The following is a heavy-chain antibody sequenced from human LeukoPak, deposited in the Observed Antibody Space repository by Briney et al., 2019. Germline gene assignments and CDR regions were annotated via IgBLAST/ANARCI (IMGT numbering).Heavy chain of an antibody. J-gene: IGHJ4*02. CDR3: ARGYYDSSGYYDY. CDR1: GFTFSSYA. D-gene: IGHD3-22*01. Sequence: GGSLRLSCAASGFTFSSYAMHWVRQAPGKGLEWVAVISYDGSNKYYADSVKGRFTISRDNSKNTLYLQMNSLRAEDTAVYYCARGYYDSSGYYDYWGQGTLVIVSS. V-gene: IGHV3-30-3*01. CDR2: ISYDGSNK.